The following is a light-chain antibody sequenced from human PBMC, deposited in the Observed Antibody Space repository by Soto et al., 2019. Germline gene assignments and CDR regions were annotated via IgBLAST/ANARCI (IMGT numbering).Light chain of an antibody. CDR3: KSYTTRGTYV. J-gene: IGLJ1*01. CDR2: DVS. V-gene: IGLV2-14*03. Sequence: ALTQPASVSGSPGQSITISCTGTSSDVGGYNSVSWYQHHPGKAPKLMIYDVSNRSSGVSSRFSGSKSDNTASLTISGLQAEDEADYYCKSYTTRGTYVFGTGTKVTV. CDR1: SSDVGGYNS.